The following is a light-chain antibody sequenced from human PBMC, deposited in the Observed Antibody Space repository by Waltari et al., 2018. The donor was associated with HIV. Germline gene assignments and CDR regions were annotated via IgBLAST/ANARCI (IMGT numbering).Light chain of an antibody. CDR2: KDS. Sequence: SSELTQPSSASVSPGQTARITCSGQLLATTYAGRFQQRPGQAPILVIYKDSERPSGIPERFAGSSSGTTVTLTISGAQVGDEADYYCYSAADNNLAVFGGGTKLTVL. CDR3: YSAADNNLAV. J-gene: IGLJ3*02. CDR1: LLATTY. V-gene: IGLV3-27*01.